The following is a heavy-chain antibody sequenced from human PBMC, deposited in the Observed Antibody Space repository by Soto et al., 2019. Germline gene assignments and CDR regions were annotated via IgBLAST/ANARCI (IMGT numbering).Heavy chain of an antibody. J-gene: IGHJ4*02. CDR3: ARHGGTPDLYFDY. V-gene: IGHV3-20*04. D-gene: IGHD3-16*01. CDR2: NNWIGGST. Sequence: GESLRLSCAASGFTFGAHAMSWLRQDPGKGLETLTANNWIGGSTNYAETMKNRFTITRDNAKNSHYQQLSKQRAEDTALYYCARHGGTPDLYFDYWGQGT. CDR1: GFTFGAHA.